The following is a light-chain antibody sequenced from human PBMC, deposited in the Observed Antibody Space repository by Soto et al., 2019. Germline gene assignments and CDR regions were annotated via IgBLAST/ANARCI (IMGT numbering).Light chain of an antibody. CDR2: EVS. Sequence: QSALTQPASVSGSPGQSITISCTGTSSDVGNYNLVSWYQQHPGKAPKLIIYEVSNRPSGVSSRFSGSKSGNAASLTISGLQAEDETDYYCSSYTTSSTWVFGGGTQLTVL. J-gene: IGLJ3*02. CDR3: SSYTTSSTWV. V-gene: IGLV2-14*02. CDR1: SSDVGNYNL.